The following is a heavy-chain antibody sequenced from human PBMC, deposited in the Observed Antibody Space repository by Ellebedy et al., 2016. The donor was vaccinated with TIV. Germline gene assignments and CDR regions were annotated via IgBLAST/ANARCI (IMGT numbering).Heavy chain of an antibody. V-gene: IGHV3-74*01. CDR1: GFTFSAYW. J-gene: IGHJ6*02. Sequence: GESLKISCAASGFTFSAYWMHWVRQRPGKGLVWVSRISSDGNSAHYADSVKGRFSISRDNANNTLYLHMSSLNAEDTAVYYCVRDKQDYGGGYYFYGMDLWGQGTTVSMSS. CDR3: VRDKQDYGGGYYFYGMDL. D-gene: IGHD4-23*01. CDR2: ISSDGNSA.